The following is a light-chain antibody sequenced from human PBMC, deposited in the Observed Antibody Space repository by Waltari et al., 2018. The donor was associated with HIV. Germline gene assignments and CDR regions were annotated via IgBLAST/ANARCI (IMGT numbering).Light chain of an antibody. J-gene: IGKJ1*01. Sequence: DIVMTQSPDSLVVSLGERATINCKSSQSVLYSSNNKNYFAWYQQKPGHPPKLLIYWASTRESGVTYRFSGSGAGTDFTLTVSSLQAEDVAVYYCQQYYSTPETFGQGTKVEIK. CDR2: WAS. V-gene: IGKV4-1*01. CDR1: QSVLYSSNNKNY. CDR3: QQYYSTPET.